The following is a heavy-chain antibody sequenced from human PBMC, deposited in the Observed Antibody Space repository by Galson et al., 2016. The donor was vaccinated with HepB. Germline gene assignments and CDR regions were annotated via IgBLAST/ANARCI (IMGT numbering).Heavy chain of an antibody. J-gene: IGHJ5*02. CDR2: ISYDGSNK. CDR1: GFTFSSYA. Sequence: SLRLSCAASGFTFSSYAMHWVRQAPGKGLEWVAVISYDGSNKYYADSVKGRFTISRDNSKNTLYLQMNGLRVDDTAVYYCAKGGPEGTGTLDAWGQGTLVTVSS. D-gene: IGHD1-1*01. V-gene: IGHV3-30*04. CDR3: AKGGPEGTGTLDA.